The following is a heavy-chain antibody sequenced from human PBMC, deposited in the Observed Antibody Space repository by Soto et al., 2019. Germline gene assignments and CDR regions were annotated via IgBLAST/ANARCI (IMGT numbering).Heavy chain of an antibody. CDR1: GFIFSSYG. D-gene: IGHD3-3*01. CDR2: ISYDGSNK. Sequence: QVQLVESGGGVVQPGRSLRLSCAACGFIFSSYGMHWVRQAPGKGLEWVAVISYDGSNKYYADSVKGRFTISRDNSKNTLYLQMNGLRAEDTAVYYCAKEVWSGPMDVWGQGTTVTVSS. CDR3: AKEVWSGPMDV. J-gene: IGHJ6*02. V-gene: IGHV3-30*18.